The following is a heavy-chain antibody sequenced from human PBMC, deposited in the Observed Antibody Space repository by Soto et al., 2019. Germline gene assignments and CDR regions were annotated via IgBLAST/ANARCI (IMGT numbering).Heavy chain of an antibody. Sequence: SLRLSCAASGFTFSSYAMSWVRHAPGKGLEWVSAISGSGGSTYYADSVKGRFTISRDNSKNTLYMQMNSLRAEDTAVYYCAKPWSLPYYYYGMDVWGQGTTATASS. J-gene: IGHJ6*02. V-gene: IGHV3-23*01. CDR1: GFTFSSYA. D-gene: IGHD2-21*02. CDR2: ISGSGGST. CDR3: AKPWSLPYYYYGMDV.